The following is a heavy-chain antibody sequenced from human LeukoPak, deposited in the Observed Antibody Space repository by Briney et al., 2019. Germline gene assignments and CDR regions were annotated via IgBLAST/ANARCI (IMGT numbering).Heavy chain of an antibody. J-gene: IGHJ5*02. Sequence: SETLSLTCTVSGGSITSSSYYWGWIRQPPGKGLEWIGSIYYTGSTYYNPSLKSRVTISVDTSKNRFSLKLTSVTAADTAIYYCAGIAVTGGDWFDPWGQGTLVTVSS. CDR2: IYYTGST. D-gene: IGHD6-19*01. CDR1: GGSITSSSYY. CDR3: AGIAVTGGDWFDP. V-gene: IGHV4-39*07.